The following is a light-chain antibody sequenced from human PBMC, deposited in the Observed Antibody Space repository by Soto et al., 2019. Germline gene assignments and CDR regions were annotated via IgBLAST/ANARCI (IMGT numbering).Light chain of an antibody. Sequence: DIVMTQSPFSLPVTPGEPTSISCRSSQRLLNSKGYNYLDWYLQKPGQSPQLLIYMASTRASGVPDRFSGSGSGTDFTLKISRVEAEDVGIYYCLQALRTPFTFGQGTRLEIK. CDR1: QRLLNSKGYNY. J-gene: IGKJ5*01. CDR3: LQALRTPFT. V-gene: IGKV2-28*01. CDR2: MAS.